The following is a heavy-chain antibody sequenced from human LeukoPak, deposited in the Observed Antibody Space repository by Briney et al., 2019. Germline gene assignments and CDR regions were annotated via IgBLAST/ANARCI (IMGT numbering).Heavy chain of an antibody. V-gene: IGHV3-23*01. Sequence: GSLGLSCAASGFIFSSYSMSWVRQAPGKGLEWVSVITGSGGNTYYADSVKGRFTISKDNSKNTVYLQMSSLRVDDTAVYYCAKAASSSWPSYYYGMDVWGQGTTVTVSS. D-gene: IGHD6-13*01. CDR3: AKAASSSWPSYYYGMDV. J-gene: IGHJ6*02. CDR2: ITGSGGNT. CDR1: GFIFSSYS.